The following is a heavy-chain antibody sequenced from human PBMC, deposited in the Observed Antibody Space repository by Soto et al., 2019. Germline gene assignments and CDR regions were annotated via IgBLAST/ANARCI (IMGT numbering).Heavy chain of an antibody. J-gene: IGHJ4*02. D-gene: IGHD3-3*01. CDR2: IYYSGST. Sequence: TSETLSLTCTVSGGSISSGDYYWSWIRQPPGKGLEWIGYIYYSGSTYYNPSLKSRVTISVDTSKNQFSLKLSSVTAADTAVYYCARDSTRRITIFGVVIIPVWGQGTLVTVSS. CDR1: GGSISSGDYY. V-gene: IGHV4-30-4*01. CDR3: ARDSTRRITIFGVVIIPV.